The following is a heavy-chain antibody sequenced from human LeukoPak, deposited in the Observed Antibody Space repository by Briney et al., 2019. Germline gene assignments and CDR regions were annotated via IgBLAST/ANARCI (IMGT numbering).Heavy chain of an antibody. Sequence: PGGSLRLSCAASGFTFSTYSMNWVRQAPGKGLEWVSYISSSGSTIYYADSVKGRFTISRDNAKNSLYLQMNSLRAEDTAVYYCARDRGSGWYVDYWGQGTLVTVSS. V-gene: IGHV3-48*04. CDR1: GFTFSTYS. D-gene: IGHD6-19*01. J-gene: IGHJ4*02. CDR2: ISSSGSTI. CDR3: ARDRGSGWYVDY.